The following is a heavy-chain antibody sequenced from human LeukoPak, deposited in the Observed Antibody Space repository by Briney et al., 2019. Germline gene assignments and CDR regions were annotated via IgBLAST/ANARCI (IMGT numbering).Heavy chain of an antibody. D-gene: IGHD5-18*01. CDR1: GFTFSSYA. V-gene: IGHV3-23*01. CDR3: AKDGSWIQLWLPNY. CDR2: ISGSGGST. J-gene: IGHJ4*02. Sequence: PGGSLRLSCAASGFTFSSYAMSWVRQAPGKGLEGVSAISGSGGSTYYADSVKGRFTISRDNSKNTLYLQMNSLRAEDTAVYYCAKDGSWIQLWLPNYWGQGTLVTVSS.